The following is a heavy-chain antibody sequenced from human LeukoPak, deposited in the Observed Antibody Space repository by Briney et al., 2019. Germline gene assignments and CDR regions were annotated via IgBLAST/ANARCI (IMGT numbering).Heavy chain of an antibody. D-gene: IGHD6-6*01. V-gene: IGHV3-7*03. CDR3: ASTIATRYFDY. J-gene: IGHJ4*02. Sequence: GSPRLSCAASGFTFSNYWMSWVRQAPGKGLEWVANIKEDGSEKYYVDSVKGRFIISRDNAKNSLYLQMNSLRAEDTAVYYCASTIATRYFDYWGQGTLVTVSS. CDR1: GFTFSNYW. CDR2: IKEDGSEK.